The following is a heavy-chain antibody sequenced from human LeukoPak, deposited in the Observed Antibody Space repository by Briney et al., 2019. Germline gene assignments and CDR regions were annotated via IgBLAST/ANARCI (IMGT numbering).Heavy chain of an antibody. CDR3: ARGNFYDNKGYSPELRY. Sequence: GASVKVSCKASIYTFSDYGVTWVRQAPGQGLEWMGWSDPKSGATKYEHFQGRVTMTRDTSISTAYMELSRLTSDDTAVYYCARGNFYDNKGYSPELRYWGQGTLVTVSS. CDR1: IYTFSDYG. J-gene: IGHJ4*02. CDR2: SDPKSGAT. V-gene: IGHV1-2*02. D-gene: IGHD3-10*01.